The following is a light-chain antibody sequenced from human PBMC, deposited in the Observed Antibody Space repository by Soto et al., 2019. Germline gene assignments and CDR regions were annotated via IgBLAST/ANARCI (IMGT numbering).Light chain of an antibody. V-gene: IGKV1-39*01. Sequence: DIQMTQSPASLSASVGDRVTISCRSSQNIDTFLNWYQQKPGKAPKLLIRGATTLQGGVPSRFSGSGSGTEFALTIGSLQPEDFATYYCQQSHSAPTFXRGTKVDIK. CDR3: QQSHSAPT. J-gene: IGKJ1*01. CDR2: GAT. CDR1: QNIDTF.